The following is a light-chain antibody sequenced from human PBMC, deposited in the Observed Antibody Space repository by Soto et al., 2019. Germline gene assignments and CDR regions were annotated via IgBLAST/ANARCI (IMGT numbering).Light chain of an antibody. Sequence: QSALTQPASVSGSPGQSITISCTGTSSDVGGYNYVSWYQQHPVKAPKLMIYDVTNRPSGVSNRFSGSKSGTTAYLTISGLQAEDEADYYCSSYTSRGTYVFGSGTKLTVL. V-gene: IGLV2-14*01. CDR2: DVT. J-gene: IGLJ1*01. CDR3: SSYTSRGTYV. CDR1: SSDVGGYNY.